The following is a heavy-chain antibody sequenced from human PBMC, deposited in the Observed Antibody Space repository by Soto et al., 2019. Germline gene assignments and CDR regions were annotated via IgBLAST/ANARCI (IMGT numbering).Heavy chain of an antibody. Sequence: HPGGSLRLSCAASGFTFSSYGMHWVRQAPGKGLEWVAVISYDGSNKYYADSVKGRFTISRDNSKNTLYLQMNSLRAEDTAVYYCAKTGRGYSGYDSFYLDYWGQGTLVTVSS. CDR3: AKTGRGYSGYDSFYLDY. V-gene: IGHV3-30*18. CDR1: GFTFSSYG. D-gene: IGHD5-12*01. J-gene: IGHJ4*02. CDR2: ISYDGSNK.